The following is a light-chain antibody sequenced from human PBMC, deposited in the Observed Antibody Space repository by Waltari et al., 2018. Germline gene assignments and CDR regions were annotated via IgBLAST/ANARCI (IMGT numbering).Light chain of an antibody. J-gene: IGLJ1*01. CDR1: KLGDKY. Sequence: SYELTQPPSVSVSPGQTASITCSGDKLGDKYACWYQQKPGQSPVLVIYQDSKRPSGIPVRFTGSNSANTATLTISGTQAMDEADYYCQAWDSSTEVFGTGTKVTVL. CDR2: QDS. V-gene: IGLV3-1*01. CDR3: QAWDSSTEV.